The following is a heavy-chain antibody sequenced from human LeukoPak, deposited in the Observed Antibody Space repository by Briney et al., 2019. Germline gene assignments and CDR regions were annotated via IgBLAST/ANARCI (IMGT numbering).Heavy chain of an antibody. CDR2: ISAYNGNT. CDR1: GYTFTSYG. Sequence: ASVKVSFKASGYTFTSYGISWVRQAPGQGLEWMGWISAYNGNTNYAQKLQGRVTMTTDTSTSTAYMELRSLRSDDTAAYYCARDYGSYPVKDYWGQGTLVTVSS. CDR3: ARDYGSYPVKDY. J-gene: IGHJ4*02. V-gene: IGHV1-18*01. D-gene: IGHD1-26*01.